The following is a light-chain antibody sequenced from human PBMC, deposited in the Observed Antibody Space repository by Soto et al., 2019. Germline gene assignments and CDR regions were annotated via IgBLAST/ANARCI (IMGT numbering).Light chain of an antibody. CDR3: SSYTSSCTPSHV. CDR2: DVS. J-gene: IGLJ1*01. V-gene: IGLV2-14*01. Sequence: QSVLTQPASVSGSPGQSITISCTGTSSDVGGYNYVSWYQQHPGKAPKLMIYDVSNRPSGVSNRFSGSKSGNTASLTISGLQAEDEAYYYCSSYTSSCTPSHVVGTRTSVTIL. CDR1: SSDVGGYNY.